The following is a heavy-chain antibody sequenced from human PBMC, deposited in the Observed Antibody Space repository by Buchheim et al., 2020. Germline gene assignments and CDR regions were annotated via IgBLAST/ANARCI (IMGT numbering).Heavy chain of an antibody. CDR1: GGSINRGGYY. CDR3: ARDGHNNFGEYFAMDV. D-gene: IGHD4-11*01. V-gene: IGHV4-31*03. Sequence: QMQLQESGPGLVKPLQTLSLTCTVSGGSINRGGYYWSWIRQHSVRGLEWIGYIYYTGATYYSTSLKSRVSISVDMPKNQFSLRVNSVTAADTAVYFCARDGHNNFGEYFAMDVWGQGT. CDR2: IYYTGAT. J-gene: IGHJ6*02.